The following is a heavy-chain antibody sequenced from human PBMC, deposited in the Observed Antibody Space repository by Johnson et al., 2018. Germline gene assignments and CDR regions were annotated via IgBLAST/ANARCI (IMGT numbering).Heavy chain of an antibody. J-gene: IGHJ1*01. Sequence: VQLVESGGGLVQPGGSLRLSCAASGFTYSSYAMSWVRQAPGKGMVWVSRINSDGNRTSYADSVTGRFPISRDNSKSTLYLLMNSLRAEDTAIYYCAKDLGCYNKWDHFQDWGQGTLVTVSS. CDR2: INSDGNRT. CDR3: AKDLGCYNKWDHFQD. CDR1: GFTYSSYA. D-gene: IGHD5-24*01. V-gene: IGHV3-23*04.